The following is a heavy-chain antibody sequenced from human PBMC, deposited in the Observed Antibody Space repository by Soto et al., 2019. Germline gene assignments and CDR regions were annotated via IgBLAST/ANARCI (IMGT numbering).Heavy chain of an antibody. CDR3: AKEPYAGPLDS. V-gene: IGHV3-30*18. CDR1: GFTFSSYG. J-gene: IGHJ4*02. CDR2: ISYDGSNK. Sequence: QVQLVESGGGVVQPGRSLRLSCAASGFTFSSYGMHWVRQAPGKGLEWVAVISYDGSNKYYADSVKGRFTISRDNSKNTLYLQMNSLRAEDTAVYYCAKEPYAGPLDSWGQGTLVTVSS.